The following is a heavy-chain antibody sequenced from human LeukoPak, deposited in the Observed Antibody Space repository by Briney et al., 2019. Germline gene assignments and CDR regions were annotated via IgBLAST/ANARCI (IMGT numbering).Heavy chain of an antibody. CDR3: VSMGGSGIISYY. J-gene: IGHJ4*02. D-gene: IGHD3-16*01. CDR2: IRSNGGST. CDR1: GFTFSSYA. Sequence: GGSLRLSCSASGFTFSSYAMHWVRQAPGKGLEYVSAIRSNGGSTYYANSVKGRFTISRDNSKNTLYLQMSSLRAEDTAVYYCVSMGGSGIISYYWGQGTLVTVCS. V-gene: IGHV3-64D*09.